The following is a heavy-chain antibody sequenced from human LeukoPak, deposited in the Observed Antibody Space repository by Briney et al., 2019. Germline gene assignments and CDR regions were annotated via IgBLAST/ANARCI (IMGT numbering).Heavy chain of an antibody. J-gene: IGHJ4*02. Sequence: GGSLRLSCAASGFTFSSYAMSWVRQAPGKGLEWVSSISSSSSYIYYADSVKGRFTISRDNAKGSLYLQMNSLRAEDTAVYYCARVDFDSNVYYDYWGQGTLVTVSS. V-gene: IGHV3-21*01. CDR1: GFTFSSYA. D-gene: IGHD3-22*01. CDR2: ISSSSSYI. CDR3: ARVDFDSNVYYDY.